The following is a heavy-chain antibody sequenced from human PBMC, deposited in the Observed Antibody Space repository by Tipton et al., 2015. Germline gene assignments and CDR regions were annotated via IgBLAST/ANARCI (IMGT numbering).Heavy chain of an antibody. CDR2: IYYSGST. CDR1: GGSISSGGYY. D-gene: IGHD3-16*02. Sequence: TLSLTCTVSGGSISSGGYYWSWIRQHPGKGLEWIGYIYYSGSTYYNPSLKSRVTISVDTSKNQFSLKLSSVTAADTAVYYCARGVSDFVWGNYRYLYFDYWGQGTLVTVSS. CDR3: ARGVSDFVWGNYRYLYFDY. J-gene: IGHJ4*02. V-gene: IGHV4-31*03.